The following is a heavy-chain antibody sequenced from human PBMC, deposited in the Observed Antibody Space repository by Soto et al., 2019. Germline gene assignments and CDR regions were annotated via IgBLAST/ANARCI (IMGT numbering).Heavy chain of an antibody. V-gene: IGHV3-7*01. CDR1: GFTFSTYW. D-gene: IGHD4-17*01. CDR3: ASQPTVTTDFDY. J-gene: IGHJ4*02. CDR2: IKQDGSEK. Sequence: VQLVESGGGLVQPGGSLRLSCAASGFTFSTYWMNWVRQAPGKGLEWVANIKQDGSEKYYVDSVKGRFTISRDNARNSLYLQMNSLRAEDTALYYCASQPTVTTDFDYWGQGTLVTVSS.